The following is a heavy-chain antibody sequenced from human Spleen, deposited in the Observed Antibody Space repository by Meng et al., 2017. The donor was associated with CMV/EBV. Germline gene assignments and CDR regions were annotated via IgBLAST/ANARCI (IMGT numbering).Heavy chain of an antibody. J-gene: IGHJ4*02. CDR1: GFTFSSYT. V-gene: IGHV3-7*03. CDR3: AKDIGCSSTSCTLGGYFDY. CDR2: IKQDGSEK. D-gene: IGHD2-2*01. Sequence: GGSLRLSCAASGFTFSSYTMHWVRQAPGKGLEWVANIKQDGSEKYYVDSVKGRFTISRDNAKNSLYLQMNSLRAEDTALYYCAKDIGCSSTSCTLGGYFDYWGQGTLVTVSS.